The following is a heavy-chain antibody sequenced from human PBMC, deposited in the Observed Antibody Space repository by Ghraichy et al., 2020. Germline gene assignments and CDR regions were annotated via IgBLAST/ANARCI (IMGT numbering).Heavy chain of an antibody. CDR2: ISAYNGNT. CDR1: GYTFFSYG. CDR3: ARDRRCSSSSCYGHYYYGMDV. J-gene: IGHJ6*02. D-gene: IGHD2-2*01. V-gene: IGHV1-18*01. Sequence: ASVKVSCKASGYTFFSYGISWVRQAPGQGLEWMGWISAYNGNTNSAQKFWGRVTMTTDTSTSTAYMELRSLRSDDTAVYYCARDRRCSSSSCYGHYYYGMDVWGQGATVTVS.